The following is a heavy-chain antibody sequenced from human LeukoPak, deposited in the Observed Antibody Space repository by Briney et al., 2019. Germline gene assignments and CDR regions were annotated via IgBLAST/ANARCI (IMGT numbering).Heavy chain of an antibody. D-gene: IGHD1-26*01. J-gene: IGHJ3*02. CDR3: ARASGSGSYRGAFDI. V-gene: IGHV4-59*01. CDR1: GGSISSYY. CDR2: IYYSGST. Sequence: SETLSLTCTVSGGSISSYYWSWIRQPPGKGLEWIGYIYYSGSTNYNPSLKSRVTISVDTSKNQFSLKLSSVTAADTAVYYCARASGSGSYRGAFDIWAKGQWSPSLQ.